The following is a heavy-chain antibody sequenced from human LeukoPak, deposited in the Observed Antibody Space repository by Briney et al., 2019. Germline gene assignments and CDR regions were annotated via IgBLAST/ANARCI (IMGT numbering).Heavy chain of an antibody. J-gene: IGHJ4*02. CDR2: ISGSGGST. Sequence: PGGSLRLSCAASGFTFSSYAMSWVRQAPGKGLEWVSAISGSGGSTYYADSVKGRFTISRDNSKNTLYLQMNSLRAEDTAVYYCIDTPRFLEWPLLDYWGQGTLVTVSS. CDR3: IDTPRFLEWPLLDY. V-gene: IGHV3-23*01. D-gene: IGHD3-3*01. CDR1: GFTFSSYA.